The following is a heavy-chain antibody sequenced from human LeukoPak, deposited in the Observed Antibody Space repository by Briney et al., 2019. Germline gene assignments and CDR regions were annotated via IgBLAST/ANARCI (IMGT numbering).Heavy chain of an antibody. D-gene: IGHD6-19*01. CDR3: ARVLPLSGWAIDY. J-gene: IGHJ4*02. CDR2: IYYSGST. Sequence: SETLSLTCTVSGGSISSYYWSWIRQPPGKGLEWIGYIYYSGSTNYNPSLMSRVTISVDTSKNQFSLKLSSVTAADTAVYYCARVLPLSGWAIDYWGQGTLVTVSS. V-gene: IGHV4-59*01. CDR1: GGSISSYY.